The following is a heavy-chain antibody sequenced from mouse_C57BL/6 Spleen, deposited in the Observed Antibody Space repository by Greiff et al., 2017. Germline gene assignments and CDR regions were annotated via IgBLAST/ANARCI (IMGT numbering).Heavy chain of an antibody. J-gene: IGHJ3*01. Sequence: QVQLKESGPGLVAPSQSLSITCTVSGFSLTSYGVDWVRQSPGKGLEWLGVIWGVGRTNYNSALKSRLSISKDNSTSQVFLKMNSLQTEDTAMYYCASLYGNYAAYWGQGTLVTVSA. V-gene: IGHV2-6*01. CDR3: ASLYGNYAAY. D-gene: IGHD2-1*01. CDR2: IWGVGRT. CDR1: GFSLTSYG.